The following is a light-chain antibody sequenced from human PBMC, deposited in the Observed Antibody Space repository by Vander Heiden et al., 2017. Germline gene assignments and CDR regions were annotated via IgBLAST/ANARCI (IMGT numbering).Light chain of an antibody. CDR2: WAS. J-gene: IGKJ2*01. CDR1: QSVLHSSNNKNY. V-gene: IGKV4-1*01. CDR3: QQYYTTPHT. Sequence: DIVMTQSQESLAVSLGERATINCKSSQSVLHSSNNKNYLAWYQQKPGQPPKLLIYWASTRESGVPDRFSGSGSGTDFTLAISSLQAEDVAVYYCQQYYTTPHTFGQGTKLEIK.